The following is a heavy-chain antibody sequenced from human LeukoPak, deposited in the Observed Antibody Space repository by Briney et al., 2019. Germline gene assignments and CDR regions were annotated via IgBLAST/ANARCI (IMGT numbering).Heavy chain of an antibody. Sequence: SETLSLTCSVYGGSFSGYYWSWIRQPPGKGLEWIGEINHSGSTNYNPSLKSRVTISVDTSKNQFSLKLSSVTAADTAVYYCARLFIYYFDYWGQGTLVTVSS. V-gene: IGHV4-34*01. CDR3: ARLFIYYFDY. J-gene: IGHJ4*02. CDR2: INHSGST. CDR1: GGSFSGYY.